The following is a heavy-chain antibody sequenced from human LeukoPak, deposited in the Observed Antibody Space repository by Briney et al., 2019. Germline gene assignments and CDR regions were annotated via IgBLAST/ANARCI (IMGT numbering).Heavy chain of an antibody. D-gene: IGHD2-15*01. V-gene: IGHV4-59*01. CDR1: GGSISSYY. CDR3: ARRYCSGGSCYPDY. CDR2: IYYSGST. Sequence: SETLSLTCTVSGGSISSYYWSWIRQPPGKGLEWIGYIYYSGSTNYNPSLKSRVTISVDTSKNQFSLKLTSVTAADTAVYYCARRYCSGGSCYPDYWGQGTLVTVSS. J-gene: IGHJ4*02.